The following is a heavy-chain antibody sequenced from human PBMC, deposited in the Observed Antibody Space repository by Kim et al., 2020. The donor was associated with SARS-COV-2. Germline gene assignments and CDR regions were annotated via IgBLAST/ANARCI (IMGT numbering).Heavy chain of an antibody. D-gene: IGHD3-22*01. Sequence: YADCVTGRFTISRDKAKNSLYLQMNSLRAEDTALYYCAKETLSSGYAFDIWGQGTMVTVSS. V-gene: IGHV3-9*01. J-gene: IGHJ3*02. CDR3: AKETLSSGYAFDI.